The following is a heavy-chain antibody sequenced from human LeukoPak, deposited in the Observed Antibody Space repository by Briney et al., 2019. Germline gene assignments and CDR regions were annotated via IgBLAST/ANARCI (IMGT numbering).Heavy chain of an antibody. Sequence: GGSLRLSCAASGFTFSSYSMNWVRQAPGKGLEWMSHISSGSSTIHYADSVKGRFTISRDNAENSLYLQMNSLRDEDTAVYYCARGVRASTGNYWFDPWGQGTLVTVSS. CDR2: ISSGSSTI. V-gene: IGHV3-48*02. CDR3: ARGVRASTGNYWFDP. CDR1: GFTFSSYS. J-gene: IGHJ5*02. D-gene: IGHD3-9*01.